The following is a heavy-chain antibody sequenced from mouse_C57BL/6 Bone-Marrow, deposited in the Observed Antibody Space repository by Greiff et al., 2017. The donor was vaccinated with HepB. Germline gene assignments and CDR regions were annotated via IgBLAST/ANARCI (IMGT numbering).Heavy chain of an antibody. D-gene: IGHD2-4*01. CDR3: TPYDYDVGAWFAY. V-gene: IGHV1-15*01. Sequence: QVQLKQSGAELVRPGASVTLSCKASGYTFTDYEMHWVKQTPVHGLEWIGAIDPDTGGTAYNQKFKGKAILTADKSSSKAYMELRSLTSEDSAVYYCTPYDYDVGAWFAYWGQGTLVTVSA. CDR2: IDPDTGGT. CDR1: GYTFTDYE. J-gene: IGHJ3*01.